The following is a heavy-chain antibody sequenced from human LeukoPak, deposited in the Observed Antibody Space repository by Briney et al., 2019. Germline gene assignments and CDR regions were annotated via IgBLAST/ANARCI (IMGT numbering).Heavy chain of an antibody. CDR1: GGSISSGGYY. CDR2: IYYSGST. V-gene: IGHV4-31*03. CDR3: ARARPAYCGGECNYYYYYYYMDV. Sequence: SETLSLTCTVSGGSISSGGYYWSWIRQHPGKGLEWIGYIYYSGSTYYNPSLKSRVTISVDTSKNQFSLKLSSVTAADTAVYYCARARPAYCGGECNYYYYYYYMDVWGKGTTVTVSS. J-gene: IGHJ6*03. D-gene: IGHD2-21*01.